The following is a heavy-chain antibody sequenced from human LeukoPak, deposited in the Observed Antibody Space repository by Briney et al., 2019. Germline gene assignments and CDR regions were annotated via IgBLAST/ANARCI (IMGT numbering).Heavy chain of an antibody. Sequence: PGGSLRLSCAASGFTFSSYSMNWVRQAPGKGLEWVSSISSSSSYIYYADSVKGRFTISRDNAKNSLYLQMNSLRAEDTAVYYCVEHDYGDPHYYYYMDVWGKGTTVTISS. CDR2: ISSSSSYI. CDR3: VEHDYGDPHYYYYMDV. J-gene: IGHJ6*03. CDR1: GFTFSSYS. D-gene: IGHD4-17*01. V-gene: IGHV3-21*04.